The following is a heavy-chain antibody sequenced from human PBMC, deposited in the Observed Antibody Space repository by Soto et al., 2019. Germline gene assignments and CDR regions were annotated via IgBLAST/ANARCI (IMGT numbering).Heavy chain of an antibody. CDR2: IYPGDSDT. CDR1: GYKFNSYW. CDR3: PRRWYRGVYWAFAI. D-gene: IGHD1-26*01. V-gene: IGHV5-51*01. Sequence: GESLKISCKGSGYKFNSYWIAWVRQMPGKGLEWMGIIYPGDSDTRYSPSFQGQVTISADKSISSAFLQWSSLKASDTAIYYCPRRWYRGVYWAFAIWGQGTRVTVPS. J-gene: IGHJ3*02.